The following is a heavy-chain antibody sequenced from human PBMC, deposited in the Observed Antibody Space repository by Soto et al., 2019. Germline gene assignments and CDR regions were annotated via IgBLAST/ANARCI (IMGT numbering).Heavy chain of an antibody. CDR2: IYYSGST. V-gene: IGHV4-59*11. CDR1: GGSFSSHY. J-gene: IGHJ6*03. Sequence: QVQLQESGPGLVKPSETLSLTCTVSGGSFSSHYWRWIRQPPGKGLEWIGYIYYSGSTNYNPSLKSRVTISIDTSKNQFSLKLSSVTAADTAVYYCAGTMVRGQRYYYYYMDVWGKGTTVTVSS. D-gene: IGHD3-10*01. CDR3: AGTMVRGQRYYYYYMDV.